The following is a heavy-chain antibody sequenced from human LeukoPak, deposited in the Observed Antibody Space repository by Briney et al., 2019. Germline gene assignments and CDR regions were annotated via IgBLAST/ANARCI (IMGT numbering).Heavy chain of an antibody. CDR2: IRYDGNNK. CDR1: GFTFSDYG. D-gene: IGHD1-14*01. Sequence: GGSLRLSCGASGFTFSDYGMLWVRQAPGKGLEWVAFIRYDGNNKLYADSMKGRFTISRDNSKNTLYLHINSLRAEDTAVYYCVKDNPLDYWGQGTLVIVSS. CDR3: VKDNPLDY. V-gene: IGHV3-30*02. J-gene: IGHJ4*02.